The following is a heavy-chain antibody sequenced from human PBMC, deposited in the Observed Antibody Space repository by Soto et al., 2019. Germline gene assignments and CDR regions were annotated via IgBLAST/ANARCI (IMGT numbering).Heavy chain of an antibody. V-gene: IGHV1-69*12. J-gene: IGHJ2*01. D-gene: IGHD5-12*01. Sequence: QVQLVQSGAEVKKPGSSVTVSCKASGGTFSSYTISWVRQAPGQGLEWMGGIIPIFGIANYAQKFQGRVTSTADESTSTADMELSSLGAEDTAVYYCARGNHRWLQLWYFDLWGRGTLVTVSS. CDR2: IIPIFGIA. CDR3: ARGNHRWLQLWYFDL. CDR1: GGTFSSYT.